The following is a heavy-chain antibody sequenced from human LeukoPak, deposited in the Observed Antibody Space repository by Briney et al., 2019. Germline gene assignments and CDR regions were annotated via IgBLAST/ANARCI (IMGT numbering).Heavy chain of an antibody. CDR3: ARGKYYCSGDSCSPPFDY. D-gene: IGHD2-15*01. J-gene: IGHJ4*02. V-gene: IGHV4-34*01. CDR1: GGSFSDFY. CDR2: GDHTGGT. Sequence: PSETLSLTCAVFGGSFSDFYWSWIRQTPGKGLEWIGEGDHTGGTKYNSSLKSRVTISVDTSKNQFSLKLSSVTAADTAVYYCARGKYYCSGDSCSPPFDYWGRGALVTVSS.